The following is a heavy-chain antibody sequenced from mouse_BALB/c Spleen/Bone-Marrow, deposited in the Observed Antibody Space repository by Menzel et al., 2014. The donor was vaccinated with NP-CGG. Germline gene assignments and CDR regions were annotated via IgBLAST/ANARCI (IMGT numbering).Heavy chain of an antibody. J-gene: IGHJ4*01. CDR3: SRGACRYDGMDF. D-gene: IGHD2-14*01. Sequence: FQLQQSGPELAKPGASVQISCKASGYSFTGFYMHWLKQSHVKSLEWIGRINPYNGATNYNRNFKDKASLTVDKSSSTAYMELHRLTSEESAVYYSSRGACRYDGMDFWGQGTPGTGSS. CDR1: GYSFTGFY. CDR2: INPYNGAT. V-gene: IGHV1-31*01.